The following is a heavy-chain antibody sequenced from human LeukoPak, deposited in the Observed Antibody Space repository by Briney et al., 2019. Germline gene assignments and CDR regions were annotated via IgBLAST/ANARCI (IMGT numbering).Heavy chain of an antibody. J-gene: IGHJ4*02. Sequence: GGSLRLSCAASGFTVSSNYMSWVRQAPGKGLEWVSVIYSGGSTYYADSVKGRFTISRDNAKSSLYLQMDSLRAEDTAVYYCARHIPFDCWGQGTLVTVSS. CDR2: IYSGGST. CDR3: ARHIPFDC. CDR1: GFTVSSNY. V-gene: IGHV3-66*04.